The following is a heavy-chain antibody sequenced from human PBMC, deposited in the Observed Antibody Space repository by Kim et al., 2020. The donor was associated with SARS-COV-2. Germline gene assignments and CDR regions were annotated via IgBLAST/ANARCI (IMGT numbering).Heavy chain of an antibody. CDR1: GFTFGDYA. V-gene: IGHV3-49*03. CDR3: TRVNSRAGSGYWFDP. Sequence: GGSLRLSCTASGFTFGDYAMSWFRQAPGKGLEWVGFIRSKAYGGTTEYAASVKGRFTISRDDSKSIAYLQMNSLKTEDTAVYYCTRVNSRAGSGYWFDPWGQGTLVTVSS. J-gene: IGHJ5*02. CDR2: IRSKAYGGTT. D-gene: IGHD1-1*01.